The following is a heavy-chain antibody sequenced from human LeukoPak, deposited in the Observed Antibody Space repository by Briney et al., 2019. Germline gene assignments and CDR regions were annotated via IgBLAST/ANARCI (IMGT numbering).Heavy chain of an antibody. J-gene: IGHJ4*02. Sequence: ASVKVSCKASGYTFTSYGISWVRQAPRQGLEWMGWISAYNGNTNYAQKLQGRVTMTTDTSTSTAYMELRSLRSDDTAVYYCARVSRYCSGGSCYSQYYGYWGQGTLVTVSS. D-gene: IGHD2-15*01. CDR1: GYTFTSYG. V-gene: IGHV1-18*01. CDR2: ISAYNGNT. CDR3: ARVSRYCSGGSCYSQYYGY.